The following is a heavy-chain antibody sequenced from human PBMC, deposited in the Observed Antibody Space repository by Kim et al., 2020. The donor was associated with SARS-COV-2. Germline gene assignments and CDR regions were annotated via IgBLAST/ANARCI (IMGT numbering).Heavy chain of an antibody. CDR3: TRGRIAVAGYYYYGMDV. J-gene: IGHJ6*02. Sequence: GGSLRLSCTTSGFTFGDYAMSWVRQAPGKGLEWVGFITSKAYGGTTEYAASVKGRFTLSRDDSKSIAFLQMNSLKTEDTAVYHCTRGRIAVAGYYYYGMDVWGQGTTVTVSS. V-gene: IGHV3-49*04. CDR1: GFTFGDYA. D-gene: IGHD6-13*01. CDR2: ITSKAYGGTT.